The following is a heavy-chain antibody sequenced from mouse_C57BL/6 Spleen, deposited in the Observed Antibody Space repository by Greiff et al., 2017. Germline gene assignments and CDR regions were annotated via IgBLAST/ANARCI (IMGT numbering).Heavy chain of an antibody. CDR3: ARGDYGTLLDY. V-gene: IGHV1-59*01. D-gene: IGHD1-1*01. CDR2: IDPSDSYT. Sequence: QVQLQQPGAELVRPGTSVKLSCKASGYTFTSYWMHWVKQRPGQGLEWIGVIDPSDSYTNYNQKFKGKATLTVDTSSSTAYMQLSSLTSEDSAVYYCARGDYGTLLDYWGQGTTLTVSS. J-gene: IGHJ2*01. CDR1: GYTFTSYW.